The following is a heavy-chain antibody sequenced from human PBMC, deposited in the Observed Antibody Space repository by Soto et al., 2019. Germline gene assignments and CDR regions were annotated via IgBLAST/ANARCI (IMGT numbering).Heavy chain of an antibody. Sequence: PSETLSLTCTVSGGSISNYYWSWVRQPPGKGLEWIGYIYDSGSTNYNPSLKSRVTISVDTSKNQFSLKLSSVTAADTAVYYCARGGRYYDSSGYYYGYWGQGTLVTVSS. CDR1: GGSISNYY. J-gene: IGHJ4*02. D-gene: IGHD3-22*01. CDR3: ARGGRYYDSSGYYYGY. CDR2: IYDSGST. V-gene: IGHV4-59*12.